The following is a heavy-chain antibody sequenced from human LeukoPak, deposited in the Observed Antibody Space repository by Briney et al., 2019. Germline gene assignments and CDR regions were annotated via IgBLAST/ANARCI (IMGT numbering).Heavy chain of an antibody. CDR3: AKGVGSSIEVDY. V-gene: IGHV3-23*01. D-gene: IGHD6-6*01. J-gene: IGHJ4*02. Sequence: GGTLRLSCAASGFTFSSYGMSWVRQAPGKGLEWVSAISGSGGSTYYADSVKGRFTISRDNSKNTLYLQMNSLRAEDTAVYYCAKGVGSSIEVDYWGQGTLVTVSS. CDR2: ISGSGGST. CDR1: GFTFSSYG.